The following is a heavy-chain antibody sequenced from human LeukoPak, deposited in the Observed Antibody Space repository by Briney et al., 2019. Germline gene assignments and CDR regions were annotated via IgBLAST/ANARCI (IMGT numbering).Heavy chain of an antibody. Sequence: GGSLRLSCAASGFTFSSYDMHWVRHATGKGLEWVSAIGTAGDTYYPGSVKGRFTISRENAKNYLYLQMNSLRAGDTAVYYCARAGRPYWYFDLWGRGTLVTVSS. CDR1: GFTFSSYD. CDR3: ARAGRPYWYFDL. J-gene: IGHJ2*01. V-gene: IGHV3-13*04. CDR2: IGTAGDT.